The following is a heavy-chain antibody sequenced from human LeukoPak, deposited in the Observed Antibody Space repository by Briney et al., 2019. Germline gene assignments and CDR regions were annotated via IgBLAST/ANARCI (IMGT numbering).Heavy chain of an antibody. Sequence: SQTLSLTCTVSGGSISSGDYYWSWIRQPPGTGLEWIGYIYYSGSTYYNPSLKSRVTISVDTSENQFSLKLSSVTAADTAVYYCARGWREVVPAATDYWGQGTLVTVSS. CDR1: GGSISSGDYY. CDR3: ARGWREVVPAATDY. V-gene: IGHV4-30-4*01. D-gene: IGHD2-2*01. CDR2: IYYSGST. J-gene: IGHJ4*02.